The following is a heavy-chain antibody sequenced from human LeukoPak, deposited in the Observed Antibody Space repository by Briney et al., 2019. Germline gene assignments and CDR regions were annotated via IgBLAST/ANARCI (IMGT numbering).Heavy chain of an antibody. D-gene: IGHD3-10*01. Sequence: SVKVSCKASGFTFTSSAMQWVRQARGQRLEWIGWIVVGSGNTNYAQKFQERVTITRDMSTSTAYMELSSLRSEDTAVYYCAAVPYIWFGELFPLDPWGQGTLVTVSS. J-gene: IGHJ5*02. CDR3: AAVPYIWFGELFPLDP. CDR2: IVVGSGNT. V-gene: IGHV1-58*02. CDR1: GFTFTSSA.